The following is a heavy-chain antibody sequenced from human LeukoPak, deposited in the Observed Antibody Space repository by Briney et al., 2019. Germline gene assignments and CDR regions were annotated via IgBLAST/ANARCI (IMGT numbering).Heavy chain of an antibody. V-gene: IGHV3-7*01. Sequence: GGSLRLSCAASGFTFSSYAMSWVRQAPGKGLEWVANIKQDGSEKYYVDSVKGRFTISRDNAKNSLYLQMNSLRAEDTAVYYCARVDYDFWSGYSMPYYFDYWGQGTLVTVSS. CDR2: IKQDGSEK. D-gene: IGHD3-3*01. CDR3: ARVDYDFWSGYSMPYYFDY. CDR1: GFTFSSYA. J-gene: IGHJ4*02.